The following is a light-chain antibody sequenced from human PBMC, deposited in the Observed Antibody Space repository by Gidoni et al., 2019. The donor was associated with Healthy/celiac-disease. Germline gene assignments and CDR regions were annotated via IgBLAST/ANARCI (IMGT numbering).Light chain of an antibody. V-gene: IGLV2-8*01. J-gene: IGLJ1*01. Sequence: QSALTQPPSASGAPGQSVTIACTGTSSDVGGYNYVSWYQPHQCKAPKLIIYEVSQRPSGVPDRFSGSKSGNTASLTVSGLQAEDEADYYCISYAGSNTLYVFGTGTKVTVL. CDR1: SSDVGGYNY. CDR3: ISYAGSNTLYV. CDR2: EVS.